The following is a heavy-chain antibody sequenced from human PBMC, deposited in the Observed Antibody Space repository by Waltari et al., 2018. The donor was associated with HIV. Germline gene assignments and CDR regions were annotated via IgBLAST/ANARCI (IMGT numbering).Heavy chain of an antibody. CDR1: GFSLTTNGEA. V-gene: IGHV2-5*01. J-gene: IGHJ5*01. D-gene: IGHD3-10*02. CDR3: VHRFRGVYVS. CDR2: VHWNGDK. Sequence: QITLMESGPALVRPTQTLTLTCTFSGFSLTTNGEAVGWIRQPPGKALEWLGLVHWNGDKQYNPALRNRLTITKDIFKRQTVIIMTRMDPVDAGTYYCVHRFRGVYVSWGQGTRVDVSS.